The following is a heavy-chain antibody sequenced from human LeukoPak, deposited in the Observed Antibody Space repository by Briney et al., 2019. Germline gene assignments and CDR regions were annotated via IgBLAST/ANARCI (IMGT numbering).Heavy chain of an antibody. CDR2: IDPDTGDT. CDR3: ARAGHNSNSGGYDF. D-gene: IGHD3-22*01. Sequence: ASVKVSCKPSGYTFIDHYLHWVRQAPGQGVEAQGWIDPDTGDTNYPQKFQGRVTMTRDTSSSTAYMELNRLRSDDTAVYYCARAGHNSNSGGYDFWGQGTLVTVSS. J-gene: IGHJ4*02. V-gene: IGHV1-2*02. CDR1: GYTFIDHY.